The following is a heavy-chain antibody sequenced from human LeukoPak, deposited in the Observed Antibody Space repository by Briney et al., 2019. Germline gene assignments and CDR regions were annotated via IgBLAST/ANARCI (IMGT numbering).Heavy chain of an antibody. Sequence: GGSLRLSCAASGFTFSSYAMHWVRQAPGKGLEWVALMSYDGSNTYYTDSVKGRFTISRDNSKNTLYLQMNSLRTEDTAVYYCAKATLRDKFIGSPSFDYWGQGTLVTVSS. CDR1: GFTFSSYA. CDR3: AKATLRDKFIGSPSFDY. V-gene: IGHV3-30-3*01. D-gene: IGHD1-26*01. J-gene: IGHJ4*02. CDR2: MSYDGSNT.